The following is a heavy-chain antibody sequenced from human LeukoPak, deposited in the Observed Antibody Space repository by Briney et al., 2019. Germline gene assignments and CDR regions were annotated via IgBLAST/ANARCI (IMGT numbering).Heavy chain of an antibody. V-gene: IGHV4-34*01. CDR1: GGSFSGYY. J-gene: IGHJ4*02. Sequence: PSETLSLTCAVYGGSFSGYYWSWIRQPPGKGLEWIGEINHSGSTNYNPSLKSRVTISVDTSKNQFSLKLSSVTAADTAVYYCARTLKLFGDYKGYFDYWGQGTLVTVSS. CDR2: INHSGST. D-gene: IGHD3-10*02. CDR3: ARTLKLFGDYKGYFDY.